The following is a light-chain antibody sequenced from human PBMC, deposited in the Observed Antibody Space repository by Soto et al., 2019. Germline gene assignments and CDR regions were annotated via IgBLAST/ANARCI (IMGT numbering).Light chain of an antibody. CDR2: DAP. V-gene: IGKV1-5*01. CDR1: QSISSW. CDR3: QQFNSYSPGA. Sequence: DIQISQSPSTLSASVGDRVAITCRASQSISSWLAWYQQKPGKAPKLLIYDAPSLESGVPSRFSGSGSGTEFTLTISSLQPDDFATSYCQQFNSYSPGAFGQGSKVDIK. J-gene: IGKJ1*01.